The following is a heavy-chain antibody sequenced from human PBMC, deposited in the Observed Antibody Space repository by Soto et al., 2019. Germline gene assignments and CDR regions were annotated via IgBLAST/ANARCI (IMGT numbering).Heavy chain of an antibody. CDR3: AREGYCSSTSCYSFDY. V-gene: IGHV3-64*01. Sequence: VQLVESGGGLVQPGGSLRLSCAASGFTFSSYAMHWVRQAPGKGLEYVSAISSNGGSTYYANSVKGRFTISRDNSKNTVYLQMGSLRAEDMAVYYCAREGYCSSTSCYSFDYWGQGTLVTVSS. J-gene: IGHJ4*02. D-gene: IGHD2-2*01. CDR2: ISSNGGST. CDR1: GFTFSSYA.